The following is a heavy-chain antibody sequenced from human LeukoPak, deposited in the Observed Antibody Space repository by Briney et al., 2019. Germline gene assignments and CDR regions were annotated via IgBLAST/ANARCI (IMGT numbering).Heavy chain of an antibody. CDR3: ARLRSPGDFDY. J-gene: IGHJ4*02. V-gene: IGHV4-34*01. Sequence: PSETLSLTCAVYGGSFSGYYWSWIRQPPGKGLEWIGEMNHSGSTNYNLSLKSRVTISVDTSKNQFSLKVTSVTAADTAVYYCARLRSPGDFDYWGQGTLVTVSS. CDR1: GGSFSGYY. D-gene: IGHD1-26*01. CDR2: MNHSGST.